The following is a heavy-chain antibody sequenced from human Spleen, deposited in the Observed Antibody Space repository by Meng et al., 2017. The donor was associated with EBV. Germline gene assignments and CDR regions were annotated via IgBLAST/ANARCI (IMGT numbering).Heavy chain of an antibody. Sequence: VQLVQSGAEVKKPGAPVKVSCKAFGYTFTDYYMHWVRQAPGQGLEWMGRINPNSGDTDYAQKFQGRVTMTRGTSISTAYMELSRLRSDDTALYYCARDEMTTGFDYWGQGSLVTVSS. CDR3: ARDEMTTGFDY. J-gene: IGHJ4*02. V-gene: IGHV1-2*06. D-gene: IGHD4-17*01. CDR2: INPNSGDT. CDR1: GYTFTDYY.